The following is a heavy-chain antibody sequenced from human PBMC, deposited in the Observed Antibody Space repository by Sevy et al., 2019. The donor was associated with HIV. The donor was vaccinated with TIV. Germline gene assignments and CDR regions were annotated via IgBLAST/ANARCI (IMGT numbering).Heavy chain of an antibody. Sequence: GGSLGLSCAASGFTFSKYGMHWVRQAPGKGLEWVAVISYDGGNKYYADSVKGRFTISKDNFKNTLYLQMNSLRAEDTAIYYCAKPGKFSGSYLDAFDIWGQGTMVTVSS. D-gene: IGHD1-26*01. CDR2: ISYDGGNK. J-gene: IGHJ3*02. V-gene: IGHV3-30*18. CDR3: AKPGKFSGSYLDAFDI. CDR1: GFTFSKYG.